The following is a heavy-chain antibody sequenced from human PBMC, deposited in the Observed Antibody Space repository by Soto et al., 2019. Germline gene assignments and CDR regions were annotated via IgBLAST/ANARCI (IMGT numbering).Heavy chain of an antibody. CDR3: ARGGQYQQPYLFDF. CDR2: LTGNGGTT. J-gene: IGHJ4*02. Sequence: EVKLWESGGGLVLPGGSLRLSCEASGFTFTHFGMSWVRQAPGKGLEWVSGLTGNGGTTYYADSVKGRFTISRDNSKNTLSLQMNSLRVDDTAVYYCARGGQYQQPYLFDFWGQGTLVTVSS. D-gene: IGHD2-2*01. V-gene: IGHV3-23*01. CDR1: GFTFTHFG.